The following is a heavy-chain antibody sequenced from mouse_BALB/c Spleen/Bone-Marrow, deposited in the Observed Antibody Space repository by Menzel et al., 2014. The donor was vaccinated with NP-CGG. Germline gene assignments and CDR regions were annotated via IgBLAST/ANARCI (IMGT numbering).Heavy chain of an antibody. CDR2: IFPGDGGT. V-gene: IGHV1-85*01. J-gene: IGHJ3*01. CDR1: GYTFTSYD. D-gene: IGHD2-14*01. Sequence: VQLQQSGAELVKPGASAKLSCKASGYTFTSYDINWVRQRPEQGLEWIGWIFPGDGGTKCNEKFKGMATLTTDKSSSTAYMQLNRLTFEDSAVYFCARNYRYAWFAYWGQGTLVTVSA. CDR3: ARNYRYAWFAY.